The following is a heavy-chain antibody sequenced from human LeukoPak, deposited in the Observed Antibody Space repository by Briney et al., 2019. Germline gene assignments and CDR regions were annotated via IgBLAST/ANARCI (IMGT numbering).Heavy chain of an antibody. J-gene: IGHJ5*02. V-gene: IGHV1-69*04. CDR2: IIPIFGIA. D-gene: IGHD3-22*01. CDR3: ARSPDYDSSGDVWSDP. Sequence: SVKVSCKASGGTFSSYAISWVRQAPGQGLEWMGRIIPIFGIANYAQKFQGRVTITADKSTSTAYMELSSLRSEDTAVYYCARSPDYDSSGDVWSDPWGQGTLVTVSS. CDR1: GGTFSSYA.